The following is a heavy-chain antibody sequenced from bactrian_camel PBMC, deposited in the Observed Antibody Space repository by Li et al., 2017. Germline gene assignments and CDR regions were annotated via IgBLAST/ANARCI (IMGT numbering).Heavy chain of an antibody. Sequence: HVQLVESGGGSVQAGGSLRLSCVASGYIYNGGCMGWFRQAPGKEREGVALLWSVDLSTYYLDSVKGRFNISLDAAKNTLYLQMNSLRPEDTAMYYCAADRGACLRWVHDDEYAYWGQGTQVTV. CDR3: AADRGACLRWVHDDEYAY. CDR1: GYIYNGGC. J-gene: IGHJ4*01. V-gene: IGHV3S63*01. D-gene: IGHD5*01. CDR2: LWSVDLST.